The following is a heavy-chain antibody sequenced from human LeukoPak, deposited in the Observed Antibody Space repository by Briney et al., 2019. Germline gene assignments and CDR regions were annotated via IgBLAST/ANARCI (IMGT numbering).Heavy chain of an antibody. CDR2: INPNSGGT. CDR3: ARVRLSSEMGYYYYYMDV. CDR1: GYTFTGYY. D-gene: IGHD5-24*01. Sequence: ASVKVSCKASGYTFTGYYMHWVRQAPGQGLEWMGRINPNSGGTNYAQKFQGRVTMTRDTSISTAYMELSRLRSDDTAVYYCARVRLSSEMGYYYYYMDVWGKGTTVTVSS. J-gene: IGHJ6*03. V-gene: IGHV1-2*06.